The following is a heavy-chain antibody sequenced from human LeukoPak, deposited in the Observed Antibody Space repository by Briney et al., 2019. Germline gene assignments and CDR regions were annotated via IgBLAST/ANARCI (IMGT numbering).Heavy chain of an antibody. CDR3: TRLSDYYDSSGYWY. V-gene: IGHV3-73*01. CDR2: IRSKANSYAT. CDR1: GFTISGSA. Sequence: GGSLRLSCAASGFTISGSAMHWVRQASGKGLEWVGRIRSKANSYATAYAASVKGRFTIARDDSKNTAYLQMNSLKTEDTAVYYCTRLSDYYDSSGYWYWGQGTLVTVSS. D-gene: IGHD3-22*01. J-gene: IGHJ4*02.